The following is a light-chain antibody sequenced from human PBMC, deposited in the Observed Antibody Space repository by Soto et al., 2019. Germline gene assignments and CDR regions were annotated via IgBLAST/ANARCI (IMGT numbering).Light chain of an antibody. CDR1: QSVGRNF. J-gene: IGKJ4*01. CDR2: GAS. Sequence: EIVLTQSPGTLSLSPGERATLSCRASQSVGRNFLAWYQQKPGQAPRLLIHGASSRATGIPDRFSGSGSGTDFPLTISRLEPADFAVYYCQQYASSPLTFGGGTKVE. CDR3: QQYASSPLT. V-gene: IGKV3-20*01.